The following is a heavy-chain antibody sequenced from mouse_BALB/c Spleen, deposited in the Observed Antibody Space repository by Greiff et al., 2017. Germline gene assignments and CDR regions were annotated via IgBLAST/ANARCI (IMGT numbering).Heavy chain of an antibody. CDR1: GFNIKDYY. D-gene: IGHD5-1*01. CDR3: ARGVPLYFDY. Sequence: EVQLQQSGAELVRPGASVKLSCKASGFNIKDYYMHWVKQRPEQGLEWIGWIDPENGNTIYDPKFQGKASIPADTSSNTAYLQLSSLTYEDTAVYYCARGVPLYFDYWGQGTTLTVSS. CDR2: IDPENGNT. J-gene: IGHJ2*01. V-gene: IGHV14-1*02.